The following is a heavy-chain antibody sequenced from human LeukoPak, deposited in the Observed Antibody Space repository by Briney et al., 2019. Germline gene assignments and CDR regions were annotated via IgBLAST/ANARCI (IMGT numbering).Heavy chain of an antibody. V-gene: IGHV3-69-1*02. J-gene: IGHJ3*02. CDR1: GFIFSAYV. CDR2: ISDSGHT. CDR3: ARDLVVGGSRSWAFDI. D-gene: IGHD2-15*01. Sequence: GGSLRLSCAASGFIFSAYVMHWVRQAPGKGLEWVSSISDSGHTYYADSLKGRFTISRDNGKNSLSLQMNSLRAEDTAVYFCARDLVVGGSRSWAFDIWGHGTLVTVSS.